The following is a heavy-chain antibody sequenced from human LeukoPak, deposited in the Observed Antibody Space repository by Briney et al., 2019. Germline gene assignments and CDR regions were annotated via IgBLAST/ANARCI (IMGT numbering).Heavy chain of an antibody. D-gene: IGHD1-26*01. V-gene: IGHV1-69*05. CDR3: ARVPREWELLRGFTFDP. CDR2: IIPIFGTA. CDR1: GGTFSSYA. J-gene: IGHJ5*02. Sequence: SVKVSCKASGGTFSSYAISWVRQAPGQGLEWMGGIIPIFGTANYAQKFQGRVTITTDESTSTAYMELSSLRSEDTAVYYCARVPREWELLRGFTFDPWGQGTLVTVSS.